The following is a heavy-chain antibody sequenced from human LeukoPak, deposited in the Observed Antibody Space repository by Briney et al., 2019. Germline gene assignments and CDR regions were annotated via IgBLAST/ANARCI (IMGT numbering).Heavy chain of an antibody. CDR3: AKDGDYGGWYFDL. D-gene: IGHD4-23*01. CDR2: IYSGGTI. Sequence: GGSLRLSCAASGFSIRTYYMSWVRQVPGKGLEWVSVIYSGGTIRYADSVKGRFTFSRDNFKDTLNLQMNSLRADDTAVYYCAKDGDYGGWYFDLWGRGTVVTVSS. CDR1: GFSIRTYY. J-gene: IGHJ2*01. V-gene: IGHV3-53*01.